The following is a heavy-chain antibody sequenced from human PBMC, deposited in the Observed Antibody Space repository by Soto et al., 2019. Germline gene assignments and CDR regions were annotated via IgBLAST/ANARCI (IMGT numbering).Heavy chain of an antibody. V-gene: IGHV1-18*04. Sequence: ASVKVSCKASGYTFTSYGISWVRQAPGQGLEWMGWISAYNGNTNYAQKLQGRVTMTTDTSTSTAYMELRSLRSDDTAVYYCARERVRAIVSDYYYYGMDVWGQGTTVTVSS. CDR1: GYTFTSYG. J-gene: IGHJ6*02. CDR2: ISAYNGNT. CDR3: ARERVRAIVSDYYYYGMDV. D-gene: IGHD5-18*01.